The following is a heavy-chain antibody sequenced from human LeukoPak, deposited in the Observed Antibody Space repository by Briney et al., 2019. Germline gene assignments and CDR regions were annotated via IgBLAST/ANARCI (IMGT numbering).Heavy chain of an antibody. J-gene: IGHJ4*02. CDR1: GFTFSNLW. CDR2: IKQDGSEK. V-gene: IGHV3-7*03. CDR3: ATSTAAAGTD. D-gene: IGHD6-13*01. Sequence: GGSLRLSGAASGFTFSNLWMSWVRQAPGKGLKWVANIKQDGSEKYYVDSVKGRFTISRDNAQNSLYLQMNSLRAEDTAIYYCATSTAAAGTDWGQGTLVTVSS.